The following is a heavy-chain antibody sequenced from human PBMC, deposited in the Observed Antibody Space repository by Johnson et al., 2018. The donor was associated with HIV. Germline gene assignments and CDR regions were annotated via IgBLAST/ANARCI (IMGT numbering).Heavy chain of an antibody. Sequence: VQLVESGGGLVQPGRSLRLSCTASGFTFGDYAMSWVRQAPGKGLEWVSVIYSGGRTYYADSVKGRFTISRDNSKNTLYLQMNSLRAEDTAVYYCAKALRIFGSGVKEAFDIWGQGTMVTVSS. J-gene: IGHJ3*02. CDR1: GFTFGDYA. CDR2: IYSGGRT. V-gene: IGHV3-66*01. CDR3: AKALRIFGSGVKEAFDI. D-gene: IGHD3-10*01.